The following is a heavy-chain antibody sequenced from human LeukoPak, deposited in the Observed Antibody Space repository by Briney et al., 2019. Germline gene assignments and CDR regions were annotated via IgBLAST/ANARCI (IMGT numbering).Heavy chain of an antibody. D-gene: IGHD4-11*01. CDR3: ARDNSNLDY. J-gene: IGHJ4*02. Sequence: GGSLRLSCAASGFTFSDYYMSWIRQTPGKGLEWVSYISSSGSTIYYADSVKGRFTISRDNAKNSLYLQMNRLRADEDTAVYYCARDNSNLDYWGQGTLVTVSS. CDR2: ISSSGSTI. V-gene: IGHV3-11*04. CDR1: GFTFSDYY.